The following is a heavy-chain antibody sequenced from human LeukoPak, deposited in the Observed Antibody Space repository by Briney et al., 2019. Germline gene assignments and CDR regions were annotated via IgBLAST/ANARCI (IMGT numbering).Heavy chain of an antibody. D-gene: IGHD1-26*01. CDR2: IYYSGST. V-gene: IGHV4-59*11. CDR3: ASSGLGGSYNA. J-gene: IGHJ5*02. Sequence: SETLSLTCTVSGVSISSHYWSWIRQPPGKGLEWIGYIYYSGSTNYNPSLKSRVTISVDTSKNQFSLKLSSVTAADTAVYCASSGLGGSYNAWGQGTLVTVSS. CDR1: GVSISSHY.